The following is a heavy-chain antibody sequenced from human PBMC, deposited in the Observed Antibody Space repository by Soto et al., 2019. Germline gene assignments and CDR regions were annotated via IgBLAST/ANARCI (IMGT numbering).Heavy chain of an antibody. CDR1: GYTFPSYG. CDR3: ARDLPYTTVTARFDI. CDR2: ISAYNGNT. D-gene: IGHD4-17*01. V-gene: IGHV1-18*01. J-gene: IGHJ3*02. Sequence: AAVKVSFKASGYTFPSYGISLVRQPPGQGLEWMGWISAYNGNTNYAQKLQGRVTMTTDTSTSTAYMELRSLRSDDTAVYYCARDLPYTTVTARFDIWGQGTMVTVSS.